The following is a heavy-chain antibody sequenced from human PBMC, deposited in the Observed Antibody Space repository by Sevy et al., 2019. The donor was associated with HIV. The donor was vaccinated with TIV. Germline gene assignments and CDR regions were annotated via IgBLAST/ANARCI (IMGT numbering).Heavy chain of an antibody. CDR2: KESGGQT. CDR3: ARMTSTWSIDS. J-gene: IGHJ4*02. V-gene: IGHV3-53*01. CDR1: GFSVSSYY. Sequence: GGSLRLSCAASGFSVSSYYMGWVRQAPGKGLEWVSTKESGGQTYYADSVRGRFTIARDESANNLFLQLNNLRAEDTGVYYCARMTSTWSIDSWGQGTLVTVSS.